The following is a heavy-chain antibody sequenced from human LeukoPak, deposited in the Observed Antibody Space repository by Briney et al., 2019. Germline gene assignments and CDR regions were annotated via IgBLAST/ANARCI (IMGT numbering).Heavy chain of an antibody. V-gene: IGHV3-33*01. J-gene: IGHJ4*02. CDR3: ARLGSGSTLDC. D-gene: IGHD3-10*01. CDR2: IWNDGGKE. CDR1: GFTFSYYG. Sequence: GGSLRLSCAASGFTFSYYGMHWVRQAPGKGLEWVAVIWNDGGKEYYADSVKGRFTISRDNAKNTLYLQMNSLRAEDTAVYYCARLGSGSTLDCWGQGILVTVSS.